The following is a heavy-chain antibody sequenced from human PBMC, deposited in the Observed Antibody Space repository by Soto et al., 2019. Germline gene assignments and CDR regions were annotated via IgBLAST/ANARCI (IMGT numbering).Heavy chain of an antibody. CDR1: GFTFSSYA. D-gene: IGHD3-10*01. CDR2: ISGSGDST. CDR3: ARRGSRSYYDY. Sequence: EVQLLESGGGLVQPGGSLRLSCAASGFTFSSYAMRWVRQAPGKGLEWVSAISGSGDSTYYADSVKGRFTISRDNSKNTLYLQMNSLRAEDTAKYYCARRGSRSYYDYWGQGTLVTVSS. V-gene: IGHV3-23*01. J-gene: IGHJ4*02.